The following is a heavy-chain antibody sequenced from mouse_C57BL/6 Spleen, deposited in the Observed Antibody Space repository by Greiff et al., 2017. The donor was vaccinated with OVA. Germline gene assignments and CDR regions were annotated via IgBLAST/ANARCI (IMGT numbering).Heavy chain of an antibody. CDR2: IDPSDSET. V-gene: IGHV1-52*01. J-gene: IGHJ4*01. Sequence: VQLQQPGAELVRPGSSVKLSCKASGYTFTSYWMHWVKQRPIQGLEWIGNIDPSDSETHYNQKFKDKATLTVDKSSSTAYMQLSSLTSEDSAVYYCARDWDYYYGSRGAMDYWGQGTSVTVSS. CDR3: ARDWDYYYGSRGAMDY. D-gene: IGHD1-1*01. CDR1: GYTFTSYW.